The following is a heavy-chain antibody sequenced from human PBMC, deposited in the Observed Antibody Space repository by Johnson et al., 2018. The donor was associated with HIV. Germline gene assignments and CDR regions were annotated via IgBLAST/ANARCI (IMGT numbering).Heavy chain of an antibody. CDR2: INWTGGII. J-gene: IGHJ3*02. Sequence: VQLVESGGGLVQPGGSLRLSCAASGFNLDDYGMTWVRQAPGTGLQWVSRINWTGGIIGYAESVEGRFTISRDNAKNSLYLQMNSLRAEDTAIYYCARGGGAYCGGDCLRTLDIWGHGTMVTVSS. V-gene: IGHV3-20*04. D-gene: IGHD2-21*02. CDR3: ARGGGAYCGGDCLRTLDI. CDR1: GFNLDDYG.